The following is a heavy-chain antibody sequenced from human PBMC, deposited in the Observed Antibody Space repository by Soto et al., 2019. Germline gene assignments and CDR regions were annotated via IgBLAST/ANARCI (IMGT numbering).Heavy chain of an antibody. V-gene: IGHV1-18*01. CDR3: ARRPGYTPSFDVFDI. D-gene: IGHD6-13*01. J-gene: IGHJ3*02. CDR1: GYTFTNYI. CDR2: IIGYNGNT. Sequence: GASVKVSCKASGYTFTNYIITWVRQAPGQGLEWMGWIIGYNGNTNYAQNFQGRVTMTADTSTSTAYMDLRSLRSDDTAVYYCARRPGYTPSFDVFDIWGKGTMVTVSS.